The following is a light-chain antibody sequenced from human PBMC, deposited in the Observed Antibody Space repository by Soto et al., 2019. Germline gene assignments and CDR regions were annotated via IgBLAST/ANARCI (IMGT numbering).Light chain of an antibody. CDR1: ALPKQY. CDR2: KDS. CDR3: QSADSSGTGYV. J-gene: IGLJ1*01. Sequence: SYELTQPPSVSVSPGQTARITCSGDALPKQYAYWYQQKPGQAPVLVIYKDSERPSGIPERFSGSSSGTTVTLTISGVQAEDEADYYCQSADSSGTGYVFGTGTKVTVL. V-gene: IGLV3-25*03.